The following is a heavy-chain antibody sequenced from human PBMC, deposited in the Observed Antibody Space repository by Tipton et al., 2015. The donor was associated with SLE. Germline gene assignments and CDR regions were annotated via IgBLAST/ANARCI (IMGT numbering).Heavy chain of an antibody. Sequence: TLSLTCAVSGYSVGSDYYWAWIRQPPGKALEWIGTIYRSGDTFYNPSLKRRVTISFDTSKKHFSLWLTSVPAADTAVYYCASPFYDILTGYYPDAYDKWGQGTMVTVPS. V-gene: IGHV4-38-2*01. J-gene: IGHJ3*02. D-gene: IGHD3-9*01. CDR1: GYSVGSDYY. CDR2: IYRSGDT. CDR3: ASPFYDILTGYYPDAYDK.